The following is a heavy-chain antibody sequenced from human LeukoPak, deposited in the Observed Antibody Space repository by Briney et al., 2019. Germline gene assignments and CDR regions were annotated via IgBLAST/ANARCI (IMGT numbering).Heavy chain of an antibody. D-gene: IGHD4-17*01. CDR1: GYAFTSYS. CDR3: ARPNGDYVGDYFDY. V-gene: IGHV1-18*04. J-gene: IGHJ4*02. Sequence: GASVKVSCKASGYAFTSYSITWVRQAPEQGLEWMGWISAYNGNTNYAQKLQGRVTMTTDTSTSTAYKELRSLRSDDTAVYYCARPNGDYVGDYFDYWGQGTLVTVSS. CDR2: ISAYNGNT.